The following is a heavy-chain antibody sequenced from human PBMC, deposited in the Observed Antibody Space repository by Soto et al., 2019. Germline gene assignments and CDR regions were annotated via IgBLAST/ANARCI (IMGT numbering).Heavy chain of an antibody. D-gene: IGHD5-12*01. CDR3: ARRAYSGYDPRWYFDL. Sequence: QVQLVQSGAEVKKPGSSVKVSCKASGGTFSSYAISWVRQAPGQGLEWMGGIIPIFGTANYAQKFQGRVTITADEXTXXAYMELSSLRSEDTAVYYCARRAYSGYDPRWYFDLWGRGTLVTVSS. J-gene: IGHJ2*01. CDR1: GGTFSSYA. CDR2: IIPIFGTA. V-gene: IGHV1-69*12.